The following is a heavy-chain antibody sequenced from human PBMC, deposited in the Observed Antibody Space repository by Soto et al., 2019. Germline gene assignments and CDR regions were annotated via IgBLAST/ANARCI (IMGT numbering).Heavy chain of an antibody. V-gene: IGHV3-33*01. CDR1: GFTFSRYG. CDR3: ARDLNVETQWLQSEFDY. CDR2: IWFDGTNQ. J-gene: IGHJ4*02. D-gene: IGHD5-12*01. Sequence: GGSLRLSCASSGFTFSRYGMHLVRQTPGKGLEWVAVIWFDGTNQYYADSVKGRFTISRDTSKNTLYLQMNSLRAEDTAVYYCARDLNVETQWLQSEFDYWGQGTLVTVSS.